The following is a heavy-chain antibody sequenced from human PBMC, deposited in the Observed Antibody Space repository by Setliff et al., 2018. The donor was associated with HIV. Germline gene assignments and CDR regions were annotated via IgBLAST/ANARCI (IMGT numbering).Heavy chain of an antibody. CDR1: GGSITSGNYY. CDR2: IYSSGST. J-gene: IGHJ6*03. CDR3: ARVPKTPIAAPYYYYMDV. Sequence: SETLSLTCTVSGGSITSGNYYWSWIRQPAGKGLEWIGHIYSSGSTKYNPSLKSRVAMSVATSMNQFSLQLNSVTAADTAVYYCARVPKTPIAAPYYYYMDVWGKGTTVTVSS. D-gene: IGHD6-6*01. V-gene: IGHV4-61*09.